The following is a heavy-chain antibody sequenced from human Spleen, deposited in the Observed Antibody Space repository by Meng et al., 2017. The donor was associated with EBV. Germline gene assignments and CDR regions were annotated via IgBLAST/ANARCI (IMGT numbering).Heavy chain of an antibody. CDR1: GFTFSSYG. CDR3: ARGWDSSGWGNWFDP. D-gene: IGHD6-19*01. J-gene: IGHJ5*02. V-gene: IGHV3-33*01. CDR2: IWFDGSNK. Sequence: QVQLVESGGGVVQPGRXXXLSCAASGFTFSSYGMHRVRQAPGKGLEWVAVIWFDGSNKYYADSVKGRFTVSRDNSKNTLYLQMNSLRAEDTAVYYCARGWDSSGWGNWFDPWGQGTLVTVSS.